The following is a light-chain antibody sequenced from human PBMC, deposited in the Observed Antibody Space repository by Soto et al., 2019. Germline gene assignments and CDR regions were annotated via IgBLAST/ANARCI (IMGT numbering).Light chain of an antibody. CDR2: STN. CDR1: AGAVTSAYY. Sequence: QTEVTQEPSLTVSPGGTVTLTCASSAGAVTSAYYPNWFQQIPGQAPRALIYSTNNKHPWTPARFSGSLLGGKAALTLSGAQPEDEADYYCLLYYGGAQVLFGGGTKLTVL. CDR3: LLYYGGAQVL. J-gene: IGLJ2*01. V-gene: IGLV7-43*01.